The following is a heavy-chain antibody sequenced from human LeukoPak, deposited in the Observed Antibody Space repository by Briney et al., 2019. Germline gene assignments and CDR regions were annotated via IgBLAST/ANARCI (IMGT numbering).Heavy chain of an antibody. CDR2: ISSSGSTI. D-gene: IGHD3-22*01. CDR1: GFTFSDYY. CDR3: ARDSYYYDSSGYYGNWFDP. Sequence: GGSLRLSCAASGFTFSDYYMSWIRQAPGKGLEWVSYISSSGSTIYYADPVKGRFTISRDNAKNSLYPQMNSLRAEDTAVYYCARDSYYYDSSGYYGNWFDPWGQGTLVTVSS. J-gene: IGHJ5*02. V-gene: IGHV3-11*01.